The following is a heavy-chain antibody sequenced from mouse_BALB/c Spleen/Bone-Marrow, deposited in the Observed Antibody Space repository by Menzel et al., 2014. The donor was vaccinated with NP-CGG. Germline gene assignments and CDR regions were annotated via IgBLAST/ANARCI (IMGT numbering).Heavy chain of an antibody. CDR1: EYEFPSHD. J-gene: IGHJ4*01. CDR2: INSDGGIT. Sequence: EVMLVESGGGLVQPGESLKLSCESNEYEFPSHDMSWVRKTPEKRLELVAAINSDGGITNYPDTMERRFTISRDNTKKTLYLQMSSLRSEDTALYYCGRHGFYYAMDYWGQGTSVTVSS. V-gene: IGHV5-2*03. CDR3: GRHGFYYAMDY.